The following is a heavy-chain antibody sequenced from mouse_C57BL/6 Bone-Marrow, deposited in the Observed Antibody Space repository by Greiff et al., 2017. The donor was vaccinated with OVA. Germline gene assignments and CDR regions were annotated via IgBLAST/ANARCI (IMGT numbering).Heavy chain of an antibody. CDR2: IDPSDSYT. V-gene: IGHV1-69*01. D-gene: IGHD4-1*01. Sequence: QVQLQQPGAELVMPGASVKLSCKASGYTFTSYWMHWVKQRPGQGLEWIGEIDPSDSYTNYNQKFKGKSTLTVDKSSSTAYMQLSSLTSEDTAVYYCTTPGRGRYWYFDVWGTGTTVTVSS. CDR3: TTPGRGRYWYFDV. CDR1: GYTFTSYW. J-gene: IGHJ1*03.